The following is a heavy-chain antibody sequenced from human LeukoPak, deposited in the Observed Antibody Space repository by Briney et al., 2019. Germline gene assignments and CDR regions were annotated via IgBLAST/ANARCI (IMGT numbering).Heavy chain of an antibody. D-gene: IGHD6-13*01. V-gene: IGHV3-30-3*01. CDR3: AAIAAGGQIFDY. Sequence: PGGSLRLSCAASRFTFSSYVMHWVRQAPGEGLEWVAFISYDGSNTYYADSVKGRFTISRDNSKITLYMQLNSPRGGDTAVYFCAAIAAGGQIFDYWGQGTLVTVSS. CDR1: RFTFSSYV. CDR2: ISYDGSNT. J-gene: IGHJ4*02.